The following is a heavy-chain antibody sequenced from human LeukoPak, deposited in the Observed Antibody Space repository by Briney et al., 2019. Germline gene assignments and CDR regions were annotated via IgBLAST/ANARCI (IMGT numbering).Heavy chain of an antibody. D-gene: IGHD1-7*01. J-gene: IGHJ3*02. V-gene: IGHV1-18*01. CDR3: ARATKWNYDFDI. CDR2: ISGYNGNT. Sequence: ASVKVSCKASGYTFTSYGITWVRQAPGQGLEWMGWISGYNGNTNYAQNFQGRVTMTTDTSTSTAYMELRSLRSDDTAVYYCARATKWNYDFDIWGQGTMVTVS. CDR1: GYTFTSYG.